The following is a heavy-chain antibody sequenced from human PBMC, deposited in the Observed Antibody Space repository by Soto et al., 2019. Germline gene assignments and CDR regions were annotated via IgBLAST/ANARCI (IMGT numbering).Heavy chain of an antibody. Sequence: ASVKVSCKASGYTFTSYGISWVRQAPGQGLEWMGWISAYNGNTNYAQKLQGRVTMTTDTSTSTAYTELRSLRSDDTAVYYCATTVDRGVAGTQTHYYYYYGMDVWGQGTTVTAP. V-gene: IGHV1-18*01. D-gene: IGHD6-19*01. CDR3: ATTVDRGVAGTQTHYYYYYGMDV. CDR2: ISAYNGNT. J-gene: IGHJ6*02. CDR1: GYTFTSYG.